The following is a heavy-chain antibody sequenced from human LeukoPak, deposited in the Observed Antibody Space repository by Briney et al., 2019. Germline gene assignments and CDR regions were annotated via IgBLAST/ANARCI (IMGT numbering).Heavy chain of an antibody. Sequence: SETLSLTCAVYGGSFSGYYWSWIRQPPGKGLEWIGEINHSGSTNYNPSLKSRVTISVDTSKNQFSLKLSSVTAADTAVYYCARDRGARFYSSWLSLYYFDYWGQGTLVTVSS. V-gene: IGHV4-34*01. CDR3: ARDRGARFYSSWLSLYYFDY. CDR1: GGSFSGYY. D-gene: IGHD6-6*01. CDR2: INHSGST. J-gene: IGHJ4*02.